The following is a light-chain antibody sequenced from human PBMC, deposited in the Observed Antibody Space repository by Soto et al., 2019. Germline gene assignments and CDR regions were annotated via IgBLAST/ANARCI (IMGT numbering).Light chain of an antibody. Sequence: IQMTQSPSSLSASVGDRVAITCRASQGISNELGWYQQRPGKAPKVLIYGASNLQSGVPSRFSGSASGTDFTLTISSLQPEDFATYYCLQDYTYPWTFGQGTKVEMK. V-gene: IGKV1-6*01. CDR3: LQDYTYPWT. J-gene: IGKJ1*01. CDR2: GAS. CDR1: QGISNE.